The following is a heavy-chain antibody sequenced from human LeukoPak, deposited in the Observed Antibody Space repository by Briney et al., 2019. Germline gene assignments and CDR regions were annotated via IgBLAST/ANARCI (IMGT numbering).Heavy chain of an antibody. CDR2: TGAYNGNT. J-gene: IGHJ3*02. V-gene: IGHV1-18*01. CDR1: GYTFTSYG. D-gene: IGHD2/OR15-2a*01. CDR3: ASQYWDDAFDI. Sequence: GASVKVSCKASGYTFTSYGISWVRQAPGQGLEWMGWTGAYNGNTNYAQKLQGRVTMTTDTSTSTAYMELRSLRSDDTAVYYCASQYWDDAFDIWGQGTMVTVSS.